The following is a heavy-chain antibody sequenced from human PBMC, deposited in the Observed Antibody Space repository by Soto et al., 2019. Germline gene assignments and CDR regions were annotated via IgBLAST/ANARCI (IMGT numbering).Heavy chain of an antibody. CDR3: TRLMVYYYDSSGLNWFDP. J-gene: IGHJ5*02. CDR2: IIPIFGTA. V-gene: IGHV1-69*06. D-gene: IGHD3-22*01. Sequence: QVQLVQSGAEVKKPGSSVKVSCKASGGIFSSYAISWVRQAPGQGLEWMGGIIPIFGTANYAQKFQGRVTITADKSTSTAYMELSSLRSEDTAVYYCTRLMVYYYDSSGLNWFDPWRQGTLVTVSS. CDR1: GGIFSSYA.